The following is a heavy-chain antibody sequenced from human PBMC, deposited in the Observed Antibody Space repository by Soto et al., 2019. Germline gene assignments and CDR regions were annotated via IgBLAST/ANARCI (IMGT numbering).Heavy chain of an antibody. D-gene: IGHD3-10*01. CDR3: AKALGFGELFDYYYYGMDV. J-gene: IGHJ6*02. Sequence: GGALRLSCAASGFTLSSYGMHWVRQAPGKGVGWVAVISYDGSNKYYADSVKGRFTISRDNSKNTLYLQMNSLRAEDTAVYYCAKALGFGELFDYYYYGMDVWGQGTTVTVSS. V-gene: IGHV3-30*18. CDR2: ISYDGSNK. CDR1: GFTLSSYG.